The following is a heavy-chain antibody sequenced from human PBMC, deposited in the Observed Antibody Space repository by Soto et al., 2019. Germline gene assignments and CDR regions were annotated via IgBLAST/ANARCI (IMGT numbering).Heavy chain of an antibody. CDR2: ITSSSTYI. Sequence: PGGSLKISCVASGFTFSAYSMSWVRQAPGQGLEWVSSITSSSTYIYYTRSVEGRFTISRDDAKNSLHLQMNSLRAEDTAVYYCARGGLEPFDYLGQGALVTVSS. D-gene: IGHD1-1*01. J-gene: IGHJ4*02. CDR3: ARGGLEPFDY. CDR1: GFTFSAYS. V-gene: IGHV3-21*06.